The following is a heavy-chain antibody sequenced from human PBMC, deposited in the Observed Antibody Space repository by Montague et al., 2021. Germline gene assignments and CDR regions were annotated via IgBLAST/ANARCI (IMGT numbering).Heavy chain of an antibody. D-gene: IGHD3-22*01. CDR2: IYYTGST. CDR1: NASISSSTSY. V-gene: IGHV4-39*01. CDR3: ARIYHYDRSIDP. J-gene: IGHJ5*02. Sequence: SETLSLTCTVSNASISSSTSYWDWIRQPPGQGLEWIGYIYYTGSTYFNTSLKSRVTISKDTSKNQFSLTLSSVTAADTAMYYCARIYHYDRSIDPWGQGTLVTVSS.